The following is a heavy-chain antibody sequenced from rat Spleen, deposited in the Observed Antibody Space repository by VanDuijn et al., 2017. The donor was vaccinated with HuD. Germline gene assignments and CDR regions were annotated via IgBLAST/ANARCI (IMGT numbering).Heavy chain of an antibody. CDR1: GFTFSDYN. J-gene: IGHJ2*01. CDR3: VRRGMLWVFDY. CDR2: ISYDGSTT. D-gene: IGHD1-7*01. V-gene: IGHV5-7*01. Sequence: EVQLVESGGVLVQPGRSLKLSCAASGFTFSDYNMAWVRQAPKKGLEWVTTISYDGSTTYYRDSVKGRFTISRDHAKSTLYLQMDSLRSEDTATYYCVRRGMLWVFDYWGQGVMVTVSS.